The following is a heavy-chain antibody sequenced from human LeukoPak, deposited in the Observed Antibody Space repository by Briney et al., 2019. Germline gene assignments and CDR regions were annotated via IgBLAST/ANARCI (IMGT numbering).Heavy chain of an antibody. CDR1: GGSISSYY. Sequence: SETLSLTCTVSGGSISSYYWSWIRQPPGKGLEWIGYIYYSGSTNYNPSLKSRVTISVDTSKNQFSLKLSSVTAADTAVYYCARHIGDYYDTKDAFDIWGQGTMVTVSS. D-gene: IGHD3-22*01. CDR3: ARHIGDYYDTKDAFDI. J-gene: IGHJ3*02. CDR2: IYYSGST. V-gene: IGHV4-59*08.